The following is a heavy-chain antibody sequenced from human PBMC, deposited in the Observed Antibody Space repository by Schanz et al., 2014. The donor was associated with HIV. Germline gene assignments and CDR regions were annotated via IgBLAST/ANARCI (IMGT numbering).Heavy chain of an antibody. CDR3: ARDVSYDSSGYYSDYYYGMDV. CDR1: GFTFSSYG. CDR2: ISYDGSNK. V-gene: IGHV3-30*03. Sequence: QVQLVESGGGVVQPGRSLRLSCAASGFTFSSYGMHWVRQAPGKGLEWVAVISYDGSNKYYADSVKGRFTISRDNSKNTLYLQINSLRADDTAVYYCARDVSYDSSGYYSDYYYGMDVWGQGTTVTVSS. J-gene: IGHJ6*02. D-gene: IGHD3-22*01.